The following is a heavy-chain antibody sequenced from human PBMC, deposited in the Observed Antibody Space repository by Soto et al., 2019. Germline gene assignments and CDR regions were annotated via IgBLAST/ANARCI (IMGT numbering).Heavy chain of an antibody. V-gene: IGHV1-18*01. D-gene: IGHD2-15*01. J-gene: IGHJ4*02. Sequence: ASVKVSCNASGYTFTSYGISWVRQAPGQGLEWMGWISAYNGNTNYAQKLQGRVTMTTDTSTSTAYMELRSLRSDDTAVYYCARDQGSYCSGGSCYSDHGHFDYWGQGTLVTVSS. CDR1: GYTFTSYG. CDR2: ISAYNGNT. CDR3: ARDQGSYCSGGSCYSDHGHFDY.